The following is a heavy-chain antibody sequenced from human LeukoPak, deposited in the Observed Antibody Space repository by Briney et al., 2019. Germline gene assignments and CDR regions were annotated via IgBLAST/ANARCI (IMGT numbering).Heavy chain of an antibody. CDR3: ARTERGYCSSTSCYKHRNWFDP. CDR2: INPNSGGT. Sequence: ASVKVSCKASGYAFTGYYMHWVRQAPGQGLEWMGWINPNSGGTNYAQKFQGRVTMTRDTSISTAYMELSRLRSDDTAVYYCARTERGYCSSTSCYKHRNWFDPWGQGTLVTVSS. CDR1: GYAFTGYY. D-gene: IGHD2-2*02. J-gene: IGHJ5*02. V-gene: IGHV1-2*02.